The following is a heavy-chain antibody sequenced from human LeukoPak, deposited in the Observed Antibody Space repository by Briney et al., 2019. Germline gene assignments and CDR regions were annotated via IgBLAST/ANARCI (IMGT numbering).Heavy chain of an antibody. J-gene: IGHJ1*01. CDR3: ARANCSGGSCYSSPEH. CDR1: GFSFSEPY. Sequence: PGGSLRLSCAASGFSFSEPYMDWVRQAPGKGLEWVGRTRDKANSYTTEYAASVKGRFTISGDDSKNSLYLQMNSLKTEDTAVYYCARANCSGGSCYSSPEHWGQGTLVAVSS. D-gene: IGHD2-15*01. V-gene: IGHV3-72*01. CDR2: TRDKANSYTT.